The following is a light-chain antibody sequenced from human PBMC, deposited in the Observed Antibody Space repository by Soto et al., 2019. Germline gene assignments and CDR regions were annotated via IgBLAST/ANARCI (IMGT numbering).Light chain of an antibody. CDR1: QDISNY. CDR3: QNYNSAPNT. CDR2: AAS. V-gene: IGKV1-27*01. Sequence: DIQMTQSPSSLSASVGDRVTITCRASQDISNYLAWYLQKPGKVPKLLIYAASTLQTGVQSRFSGSGSGTVFTLAINSLQPEDVATYYCQNYNSAPNTFGRGTRLEIK. J-gene: IGKJ2*01.